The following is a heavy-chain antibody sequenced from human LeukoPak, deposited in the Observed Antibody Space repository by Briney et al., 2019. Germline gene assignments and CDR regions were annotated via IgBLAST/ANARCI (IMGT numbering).Heavy chain of an antibody. CDR2: TNPNSGGP. D-gene: IGHD3-22*01. J-gene: IGHJ4*02. CDR3: ARAQILIGYDY. Sequence: GASVKVSCKASAYTFTVYYLHWVRQAPGQGLEWMGWTNPNSGGPNFAQKFQGRVTMTRDTSISTAYMELSRLRSDDTAVYYCARAQILIGYDYWGQGTLVTVSS. V-gene: IGHV1-2*02. CDR1: AYTFTVYY.